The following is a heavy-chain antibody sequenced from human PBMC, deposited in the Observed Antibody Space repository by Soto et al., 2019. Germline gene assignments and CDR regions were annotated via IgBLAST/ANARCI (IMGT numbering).Heavy chain of an antibody. V-gene: IGHV3-64*01. CDR2: ITGNGGST. CDR1: GFTFSNHG. D-gene: IGHD1-26*01. CDR3: ARWGLGATSGRDV. Sequence: EVQLVESGGDLVQPGGSLRLSCAASGFTFSNHGMHWVRQAPGKGLEYVSAITGNGGSTYYATSVKGRFTISRDNSKNMLYRQMGSLRSEDMAVYYCARWGLGATSGRDVWGQGTTVVVSS. J-gene: IGHJ6*02.